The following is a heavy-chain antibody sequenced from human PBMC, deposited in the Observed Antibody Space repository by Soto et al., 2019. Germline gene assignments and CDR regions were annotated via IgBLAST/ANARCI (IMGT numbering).Heavy chain of an antibody. J-gene: IGHJ4*02. Sequence: SATMSLTCTVSGGSISSGGYYWSWIRQHPGKGLEWIGYIYYSGSTYYNPSLKSRVTISVDTSKNQFSLKLSSVTAADTAVYYCXSFDRGYSKRGAYYFDYWGQGTLVTVSS. CDR2: IYYSGST. CDR3: XSFDRGYSKRGAYYFDY. D-gene: IGHD5-18*01. CDR1: GGSISSGGYY. V-gene: IGHV4-31*03.